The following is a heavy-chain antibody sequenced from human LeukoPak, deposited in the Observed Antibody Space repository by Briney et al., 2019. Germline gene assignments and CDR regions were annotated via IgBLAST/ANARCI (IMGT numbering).Heavy chain of an antibody. CDR3: ARKASYSSSAYNPHYFDY. CDR2: ISYDGSNK. Sequence: GRSLRLSCAASGFIFSTYGMHWVRQPPGKGLEWVAVISYDGSNKYYADSVKGRFTISRDDAKNSLFLQMNSLRAEDTAFYYCARKASYSSSAYNPHYFDYWGQGALVTVSS. D-gene: IGHD6-6*01. V-gene: IGHV3-30*03. CDR1: GFIFSTYG. J-gene: IGHJ4*02.